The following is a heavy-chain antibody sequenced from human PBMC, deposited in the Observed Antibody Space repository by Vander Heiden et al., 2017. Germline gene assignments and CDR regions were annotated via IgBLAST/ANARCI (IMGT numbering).Heavy chain of an antibody. CDR1: GFTFSSYS. J-gene: IGHJ4*02. V-gene: IGHV3-48*02. Sequence: EVQLVESGGGLVQPGGSLRLSCEASGFTFSSYSMNWVRQAPGKGLEWVSYISSSSYTKAYAHSVKGRFSISRDNAKNSLYLQMNSLRDEDTAVYYCARDPAEEWLRAFDYWGQGALVTVSS. D-gene: IGHD3-3*01. CDR3: ARDPAEEWLRAFDY. CDR2: ISSSSYTK.